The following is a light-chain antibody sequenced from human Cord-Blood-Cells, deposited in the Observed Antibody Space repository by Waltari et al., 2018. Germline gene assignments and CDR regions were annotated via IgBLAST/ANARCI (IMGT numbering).Light chain of an antibody. J-gene: IGLJ1*01. V-gene: IGLV3-1*01. Sequence: SYELTQPPSVSVSPGQTASITCSGDKLGDKYACWYQQKPGQSPVLVIYQDSKRPSGIPERFLGSNSGNTATLTISGTQAMDEADYYCQAWDSSTVFGTGTKVTVL. CDR1: KLGDKY. CDR3: QAWDSSTV. CDR2: QDS.